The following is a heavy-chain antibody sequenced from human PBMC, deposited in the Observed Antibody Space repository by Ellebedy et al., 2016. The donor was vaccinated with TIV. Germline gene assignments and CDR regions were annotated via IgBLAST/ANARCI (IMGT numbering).Heavy chain of an antibody. V-gene: IGHV3-30*18. CDR3: AKDRVAAAGKSYYYGMDV. J-gene: IGHJ6*02. CDR2: ISYDGSNK. Sequence: GESLKISCAASGFTFSSYGMHWVRQAPGKGLEWVAVISYDGSNKYYADSVKGRFTISRDNSKNTLYLQMNSLRAEDTAVYYCAKDRVAAAGKSYYYGMDVWGQGTTVTVSS. D-gene: IGHD6-13*01. CDR1: GFTFSSYG.